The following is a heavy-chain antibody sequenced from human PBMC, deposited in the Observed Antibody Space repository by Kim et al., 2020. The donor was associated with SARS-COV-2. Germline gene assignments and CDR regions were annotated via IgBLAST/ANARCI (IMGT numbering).Heavy chain of an antibody. V-gene: IGHV1-3*01. Sequence: ASVKVSCKASGYTFTSYAMHWVRQAPGQRLEWMGWINAGNGNTKYSQKFQGRVTITRDTSASTAYMELSSLRSEDTAVYYCARGVTYYYGSGSYSTLYYFGYWGQGTLVTVSS. J-gene: IGHJ4*02. D-gene: IGHD3-10*01. CDR1: GYTFTSYA. CDR2: INAGNGNT. CDR3: ARGVTYYYGSGSYSTLYYFGY.